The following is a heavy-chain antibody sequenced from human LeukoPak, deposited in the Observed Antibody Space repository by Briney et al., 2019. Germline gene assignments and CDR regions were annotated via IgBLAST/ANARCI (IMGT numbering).Heavy chain of an antibody. CDR3: AKSRGPGSHWFDP. CDR2: LSDNT. V-gene: IGHV3-23*01. D-gene: IGHD3-10*01. J-gene: IGHJ5*02. CDR1: GFAFSSYA. Sequence: GGSLRLSCAASGFAFSSYALSWVRQAPGKGLEWLSTLSDNTYYADSVKGRFTISRDNPKDTLYLQMNILEAEDTALYFCAKSRGPGSHWFDPWGQGTLVTVSS.